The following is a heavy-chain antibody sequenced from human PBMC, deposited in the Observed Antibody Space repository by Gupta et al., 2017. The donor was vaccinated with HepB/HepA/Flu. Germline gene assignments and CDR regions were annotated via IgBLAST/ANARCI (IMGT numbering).Heavy chain of an antibody. D-gene: IGHD1-26*01. J-gene: IGHJ4*02. V-gene: IGHV3-21*01. CDR2: ITSSSSYI. CDR3: ARGSGSYPEYYFDY. CDR1: GFTFSNYG. Sequence: EVQLVESGGGLVKPGGSLRLSCAASGFTFSNYGMSWVRQAPGKGLLWVSSITSSSSYIYCADSVKGRFTISRDNAKNSLYLQMNSLRAEDTAVYYCARGSGSYPEYYFDYWGQGTLVTVSS.